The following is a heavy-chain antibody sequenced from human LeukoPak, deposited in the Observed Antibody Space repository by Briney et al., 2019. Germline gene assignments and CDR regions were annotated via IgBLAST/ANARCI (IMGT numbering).Heavy chain of an antibody. CDR2: INHSGST. CDR1: GGSFSGYY. V-gene: IGHV4-34*01. J-gene: IGHJ4*02. CDR3: ASRLQELGRPDYIVATIRPLGY. Sequence: SETLSLTCAVYGGSFSGYYWSWIRQPPGKGLEWIGEINHSGSTNYNPSLKSRVTISVDTSKNQFSLKLSSVTAADTAVYYCASRLQELGRPDYIVATIRPLGYWGQGTLVTVSS. D-gene: IGHD5-12*01.